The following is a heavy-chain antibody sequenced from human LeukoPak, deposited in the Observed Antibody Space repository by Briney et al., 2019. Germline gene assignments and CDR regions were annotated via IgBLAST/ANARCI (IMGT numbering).Heavy chain of an antibody. D-gene: IGHD2-2*01. CDR2: ISYDGSNK. CDR3: AKGRFRHCRSTSCYAEVSDV. CDR1: GFTFSSYG. V-gene: IGHV3-30*18. Sequence: PGRSLRLSCAASGFTFSSYGMHWVRQAPGKGLEWVALISYDGSNKYYADSVKGRFTISRDNSKNTLYLQMNSLRAEDTALYYCAKGRFRHCRSTSCYAEVSDVWGQGTTVTVSS. J-gene: IGHJ6*02.